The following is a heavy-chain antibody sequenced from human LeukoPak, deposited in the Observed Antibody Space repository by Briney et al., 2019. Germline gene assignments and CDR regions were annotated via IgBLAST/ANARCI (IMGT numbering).Heavy chain of an antibody. CDR2: ILGGAGDST. CDR3: AKPLTGTISYINV. Sequence: GGSLRLSCAASGFTFGTSAMNWVRQAPGKGLEWVSSILGGAGDSTYYADSVKGRFTVSRDKSKNTLYLHVSSLRAEDTAVYYCAKPLTGTISYINVWGKGTMVAVSS. J-gene: IGHJ6*03. CDR1: GFTFGTSA. V-gene: IGHV3-23*01. D-gene: IGHD1-7*01.